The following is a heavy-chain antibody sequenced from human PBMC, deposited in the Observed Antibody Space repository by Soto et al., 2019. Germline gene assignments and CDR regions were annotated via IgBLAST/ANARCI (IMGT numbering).Heavy chain of an antibody. D-gene: IGHD3-22*01. CDR2: IYYSGST. CDR3: ARDTNYYDSSGYYGFDY. V-gene: IGHV4-61*01. J-gene: IGHJ4*02. CDR1: GCSVSSGSYY. Sequence: EPLSLTCTVSGCSVSSGSYYWIWIRQPPGKGLEWIGYIYYSGSTNYNPSLKSRVTISVDTSKNQFSLKLSSVTAADTAVYYCARDTNYYDSSGYYGFDYWGQGTLVTVSS.